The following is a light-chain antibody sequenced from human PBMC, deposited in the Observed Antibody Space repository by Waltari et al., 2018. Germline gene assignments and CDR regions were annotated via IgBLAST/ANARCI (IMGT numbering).Light chain of an antibody. CDR1: QNLLYGPNKKNY. CDR2: WAS. V-gene: IGKV4-1*01. J-gene: IGKJ4*01. Sequence: DIVMTQSPDSLAVSLGERAVINCKSSQNLLYGPNKKNYLAWYQKKSGQPPTLIVYWASSRGSGVPDRFSASGSGTDFTLTISSLQAEDVAVYYCHQYYSAPLTFGGGTKVEIK. CDR3: HQYYSAPLT.